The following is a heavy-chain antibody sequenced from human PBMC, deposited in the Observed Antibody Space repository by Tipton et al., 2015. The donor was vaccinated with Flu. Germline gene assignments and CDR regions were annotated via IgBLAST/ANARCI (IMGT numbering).Heavy chain of an antibody. D-gene: IGHD1-26*01. J-gene: IGHJ6*02. CDR1: GGSFSGYY. CDR2: INHSGST. V-gene: IGHV4-34*01. CDR3: ARGDYIVGADYYYYYGMDV. Sequence: TLSLTCAVYGGSFSGYYWSWIRQPPGKGLEWIGEINHSGSTNYNPSLKSRVTISVDTSKNQFSLKLSSVTAADTAVYYCARGDYIVGADYYYYYGMDVWGQGTTVTVSS.